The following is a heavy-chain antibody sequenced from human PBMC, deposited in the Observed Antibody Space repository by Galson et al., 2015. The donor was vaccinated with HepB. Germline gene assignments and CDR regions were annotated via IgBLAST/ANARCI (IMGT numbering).Heavy chain of an antibody. CDR3: AREWELLHAFDI. V-gene: IGHV3-30-3*01. D-gene: IGHD1-26*01. CDR2: ISYDGNNK. J-gene: IGHJ3*02. CDR1: GFTFSSYA. Sequence: SLRLSCAASGFTFSSYAMHWVRQAPGKGLEWVAVISYDGNNKYYADSVKGRFTISRDNSKNTLFLQMNSLRAEDTAVYNCAREWELLHAFDIWGQGTMVTVSS.